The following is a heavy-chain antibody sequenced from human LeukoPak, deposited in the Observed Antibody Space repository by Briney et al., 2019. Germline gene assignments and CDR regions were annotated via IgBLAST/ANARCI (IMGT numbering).Heavy chain of an antibody. D-gene: IGHD4-17*01. CDR3: ARGAFAHGDHDES. J-gene: IGHJ4*02. V-gene: IGHV1-8*01. CDR2: MNPNSGNT. Sequence: ASVKVSCKASGYTFTSYDINWVRQAPGQGLEWMGWMNPNSGNTGYAQKFQGRVTMTRNTSTSTAYMELSSLRSEDTAVYYCARGAFAHGDHDESWGQGTLVTVSS. CDR1: GYTFTSYD.